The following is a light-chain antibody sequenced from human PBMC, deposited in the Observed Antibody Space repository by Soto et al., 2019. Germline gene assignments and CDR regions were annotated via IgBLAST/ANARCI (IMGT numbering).Light chain of an antibody. V-gene: IGLV2-23*02. J-gene: IGLJ2*01. CDR3: CSYAGSSTYVV. CDR1: SSDVGSYNL. CDR2: EVS. Sequence: QSVLTRAASVSGSPGQSISISCTGASSDVGSYNLVSWYQQHPGKAPKLMIYEVSKRPSGVSNRFSGSKSGNTASLTISGLQAEDEADYYCCSYAGSSTYVVFGGGTKVTVL.